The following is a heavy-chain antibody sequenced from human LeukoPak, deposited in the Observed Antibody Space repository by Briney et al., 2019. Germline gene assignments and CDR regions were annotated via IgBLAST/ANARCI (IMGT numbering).Heavy chain of an antibody. V-gene: IGHV1-24*01. J-gene: IGHJ6*04. D-gene: IGHD4-17*01. CDR2: LDPEDGET. Sequence: ASVKVSCKVSGYTLTELSMHWVRQAPGKELEWMGGLDPEDGETIYAQKFQGRVTMTEDTSTDTAYMELSSLRSEDTAVYYCATDLPSGQTTVTTMDYGMDVWGKGTTVTVSS. CDR3: ATDLPSGQTTVTTMDYGMDV. CDR1: GYTLTELS.